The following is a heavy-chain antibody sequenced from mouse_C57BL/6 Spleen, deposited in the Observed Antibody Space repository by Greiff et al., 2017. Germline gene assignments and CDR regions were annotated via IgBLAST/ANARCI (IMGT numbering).Heavy chain of an antibody. J-gene: IGHJ2*01. V-gene: IGHV1-9*01. CDR1: GYTFTGYW. D-gene: IGHD1-1*01. CDR2: ILPGSGST. Sequence: VQLQQSGAELMKPGASVKLSCKASGYTFTGYWIEWVKQRPGHGLEWIGEILPGSGSTNYNEKFKGKATFTADRSSNTAYMQLSSLTTEDSAIYYCARVLYYGSSYDYFGYWGQGTTLTVSA. CDR3: ARVLYYGSSYDYFGY.